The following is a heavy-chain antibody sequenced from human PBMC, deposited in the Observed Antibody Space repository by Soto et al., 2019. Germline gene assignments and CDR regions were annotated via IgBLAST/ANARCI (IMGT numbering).Heavy chain of an antibody. CDR2: ISGSGGST. Sequence: EVQLLESGGGLVQHGGSLRLSCAASGFTFSSYAMSWVRQAPGKGLEWVSAISGSGGSTYYADSVKGRFTISRDNSKNTLYLQMNSLRDADTAVFYCARGGYPIDYWGQGTLVTVSS. CDR3: ARGGYPIDY. D-gene: IGHD5-18*01. CDR1: GFTFSSYA. J-gene: IGHJ4*02. V-gene: IGHV3-23*01.